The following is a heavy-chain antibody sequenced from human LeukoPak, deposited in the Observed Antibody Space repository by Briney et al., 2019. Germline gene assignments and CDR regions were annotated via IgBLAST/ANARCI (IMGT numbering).Heavy chain of an antibody. J-gene: IGHJ5*02. D-gene: IGHD4-23*01. CDR1: GYTFTTYY. CDR3: ARRVVRGKWFDP. V-gene: IGHV1-2*06. CDR2: INPNSGGT. Sequence: ASVKVSCKASGYTFTTYYIHWVRQAPGQGLEWMGRINPNSGGTNYAQKFQGRVTMTRDTSISTAYMELSRLRRDDTAVYYCARRVVRGKWFDPWGQGTLVTVSS.